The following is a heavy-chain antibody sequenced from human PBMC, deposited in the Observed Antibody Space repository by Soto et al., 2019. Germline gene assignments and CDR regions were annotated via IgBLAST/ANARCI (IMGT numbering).Heavy chain of an antibody. CDR2: IKQDGSEK. D-gene: IGHD3-16*01. CDR1: GFTFSSYW. V-gene: IGHV3-7*05. Sequence: GGSLRLSCVVYGFTFSSYWMSWVRQAPGKGLEWVANIKQDGSEKYYVDSVKGRFTISRDNAKNTLYLQMNSLRAEDTAVYYCANHPKVGPNGFDIGGKGKMVTVSS. J-gene: IGHJ3*02. CDR3: ANHPKVGPNGFDI.